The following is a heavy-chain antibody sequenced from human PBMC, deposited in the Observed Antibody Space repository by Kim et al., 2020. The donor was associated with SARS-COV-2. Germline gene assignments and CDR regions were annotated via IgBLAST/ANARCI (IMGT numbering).Heavy chain of an antibody. Sequence: GGSLRLSCAASGFTFSSFAMSWVRQAPGKGLEWVSAIGGSDGNTYYADSVKGRFTISRDNSKNTLFLQMNSLRAEDTAVYYCANHRLRGFDYWGQGTLVTVSS. CDR1: GFTFSSFA. CDR2: IGGSDGNT. J-gene: IGHJ4*02. V-gene: IGHV3-23*01. D-gene: IGHD2-21*02. CDR3: ANHRLRGFDY.